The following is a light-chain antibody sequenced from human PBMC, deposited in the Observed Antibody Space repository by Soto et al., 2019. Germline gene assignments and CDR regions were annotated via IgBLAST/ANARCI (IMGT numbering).Light chain of an antibody. CDR3: SSFTSRFTFV. CDR2: EVN. V-gene: IGLV2-18*02. CDR1: SSDIGSYNR. Sequence: QSVLTQPASVSGSPGQSITISCTGTSSDIGSYNRVSWYQQPPGTAPKLIIYEVNNRPSGVPDRFSGSKSGNTASLTISGLQAEDEADYYCSSFTSRFTFVFGTGTKVTVL. J-gene: IGLJ1*01.